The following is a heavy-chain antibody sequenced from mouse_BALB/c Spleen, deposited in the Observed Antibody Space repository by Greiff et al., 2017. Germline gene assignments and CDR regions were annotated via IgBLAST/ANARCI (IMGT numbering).Heavy chain of an antibody. CDR3: ARDYGKGGFAY. J-gene: IGHJ3*01. V-gene: IGHV5-4*02. Sequence: EVHLVESGGGLVKPGGSLKLSCAASGFTFSDYYMYWVRQTPEKRLEWVATISDGGSYTYYPDSVKGRFTISRDNAKNNLYLQMSSLKSEDTAMYYCARDYGKGGFAYWGQGTLVTVSA. CDR1: GFTFSDYY. D-gene: IGHD2-1*01. CDR2: ISDGGSYT.